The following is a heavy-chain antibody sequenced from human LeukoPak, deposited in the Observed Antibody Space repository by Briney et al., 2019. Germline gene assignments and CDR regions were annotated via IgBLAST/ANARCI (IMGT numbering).Heavy chain of an antibody. CDR3: AKELRYFGPYYFDY. J-gene: IGHJ4*02. CDR2: ISYDGSNK. Sequence: GGSLRLSCAAFGFTFSSYGMHWVRQAPGKGLEWVAVISYDGSNKYYADSVKGRFTISRDNSKNTLYLQMNSLRAEDTAVYYCAKELRYFGPYYFDYWGQGTLVTVSS. CDR1: GFTFSSYG. V-gene: IGHV3-30*18. D-gene: IGHD3-9*01.